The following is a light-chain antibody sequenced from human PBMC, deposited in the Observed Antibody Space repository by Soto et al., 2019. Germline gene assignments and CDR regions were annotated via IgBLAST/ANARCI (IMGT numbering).Light chain of an antibody. V-gene: IGKV1-39*01. CDR2: GAS. CDR3: QQSYRSPYT. CDR1: QSINIY. Sequence: IQMTQSPSSLSASVGDNVTVTCRASQSINIYLNWYQQKPGKAPTLLIYGASSLQSGVPSRFTGGGSRTDFTLTISSLQPEDFATYYCQQSYRSPYTFGQGTKLEIK. J-gene: IGKJ2*01.